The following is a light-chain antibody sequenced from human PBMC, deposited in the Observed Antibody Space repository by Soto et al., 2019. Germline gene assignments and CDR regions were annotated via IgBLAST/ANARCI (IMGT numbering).Light chain of an antibody. V-gene: IGKV3-15*01. J-gene: IGKJ1*01. CDR3: QQYRSWPST. Sequence: EIVLTQSPATLSVSPGERVTLSCRASQSVDINLAWYQQKPGQAPRLLIYGASTRATDMSGTFSGRGSGTAFTLTISNVRPEDFAVYYCQQYRSWPSTFGQGTKVEIK. CDR1: QSVDIN. CDR2: GAS.